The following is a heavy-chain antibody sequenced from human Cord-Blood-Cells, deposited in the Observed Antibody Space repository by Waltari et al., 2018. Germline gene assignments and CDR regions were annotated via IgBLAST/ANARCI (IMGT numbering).Heavy chain of an antibody. CDR1: GFTFSSYA. Sequence: EVQLLESGGGLVQPGGSLRLSCAASGFTFSSYAMSWVRQAPGKGGEWVSAISGSGGSKYYADSVKGRFTISRDNSKNSLYLQMNSLRAEDTAVYYCARGKTGDAFDIWGQGTMVTDSS. D-gene: IGHD3-9*01. J-gene: IGHJ3*02. V-gene: IGHV3-23*01. CDR2: ISGSGGSK. CDR3: ARGKTGDAFDI.